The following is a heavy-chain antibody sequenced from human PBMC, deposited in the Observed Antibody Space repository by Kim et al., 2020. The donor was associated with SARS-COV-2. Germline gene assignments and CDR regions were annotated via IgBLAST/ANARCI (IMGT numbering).Heavy chain of an antibody. Sequence: GESLKISCKGSGYSFTSYWISWVRQMPGKGLEWMGRIDPSDSYTNYSPSFQGHVTISADKSISTAYLQWSSLKASDTAMYYCARHPYYYDSSGYYYNWYFDLWGRGTLVTVSS. CDR3: ARHPYYYDSSGYYYNWYFDL. V-gene: IGHV5-10-1*01. CDR1: GYSFTSYW. D-gene: IGHD3-22*01. J-gene: IGHJ2*01. CDR2: IDPSDSYT.